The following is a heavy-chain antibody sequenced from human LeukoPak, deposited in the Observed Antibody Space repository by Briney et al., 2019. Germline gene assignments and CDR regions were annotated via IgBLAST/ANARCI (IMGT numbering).Heavy chain of an antibody. CDR1: GGTFSSYA. Sequence: ASVKVSCKASGGTFSSYAISWVRQAPGQGLEWMGGIIPIFGTANYAQKFQGRVTITADESTSTAYMELSSLRSEGTAVYYCAVRGGIMITFGGVIGYGSFDAFDIWGQGTMVTVSS. D-gene: IGHD3-16*01. CDR2: IIPIFGTA. J-gene: IGHJ3*02. V-gene: IGHV1-69*13. CDR3: AVRGGIMITFGGVIGYGSFDAFDI.